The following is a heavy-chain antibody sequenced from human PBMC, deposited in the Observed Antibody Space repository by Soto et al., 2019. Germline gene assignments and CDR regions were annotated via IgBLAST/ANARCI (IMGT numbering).Heavy chain of an antibody. CDR2: INHSGST. CDR1: GGSFSGYY. CDR3: ARKGKPKPKYFSGGSCQNWFDP. D-gene: IGHD2-15*01. J-gene: IGHJ5*02. V-gene: IGHV4-34*01. Sequence: SETLSLTSAVYGGSFSGYYWSCIRQPPGKGLEWIWQINHSGSTNYNPSPKRRVTISIDTSKNQFPLELSSVTAADTAVYYCARKGKPKPKYFSGGSCQNWFDPWGQGTLVTVSS.